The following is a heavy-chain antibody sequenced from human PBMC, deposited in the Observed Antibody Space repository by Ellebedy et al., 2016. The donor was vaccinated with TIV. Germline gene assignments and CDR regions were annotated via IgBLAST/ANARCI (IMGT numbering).Heavy chain of an antibody. Sequence: GGSLRLSCAASGFTFSDHYMDWVRQAPGKGLEWVGFIRSKAYGGTTEYAASVKGRFTISRDNSKNTLYLQMNSLRAEDTAVYYCAKNPGEVLYGDVAFDIWGQGTMVTVSS. CDR1: GFTFSDHY. CDR3: AKNPGEVLYGDVAFDI. V-gene: IGHV3-71*01. D-gene: IGHD4-17*01. CDR2: IRSKAYGGTT. J-gene: IGHJ3*02.